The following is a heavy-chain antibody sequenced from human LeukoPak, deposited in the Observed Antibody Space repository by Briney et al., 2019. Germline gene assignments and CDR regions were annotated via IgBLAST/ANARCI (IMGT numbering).Heavy chain of an antibody. CDR2: IYPGVSDT. Sequence: GESLKISCKGSGYSFTSYWIGWVRQMPGKGLEWMGIIYPGVSDTRYSPSFQGQVTISADKSISTAYLQWSSLKASDTAMYYCARPFPDCSSTSCYTAVDYWGQGTLVTVSS. J-gene: IGHJ4*02. D-gene: IGHD2-2*02. CDR3: ARPFPDCSSTSCYTAVDY. V-gene: IGHV5-51*01. CDR1: GYSFTSYW.